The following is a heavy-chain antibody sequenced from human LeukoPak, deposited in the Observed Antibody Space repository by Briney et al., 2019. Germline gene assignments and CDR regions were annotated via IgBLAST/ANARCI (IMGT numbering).Heavy chain of an antibody. CDR1: GFTFSSYA. V-gene: IGHV3-23*01. CDR3: AKAYCSTTLCYWNY. J-gene: IGHJ4*02. Sequence: GGSLRLSCAASGFTFSSYAMNWVRQAPGQGLAWVSGISGSGAGTNYADSVKGRFTISRDNSKNTLYLQMNSLRAEDTAVYYCAKAYCSTTLCYWNYWGQGTLVTVSS. CDR2: ISGSGAGT. D-gene: IGHD2-2*01.